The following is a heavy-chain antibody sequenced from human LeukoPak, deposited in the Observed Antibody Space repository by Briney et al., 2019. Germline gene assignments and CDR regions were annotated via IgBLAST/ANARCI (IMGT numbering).Heavy chain of an antibody. CDR3: ARRGYSSGWNRFDY. V-gene: IGHV3-48*04. J-gene: IGHJ4*02. Sequence: GGSLRLSCAASGFTFSSYSMNWVRQAPGKGLEWVSYISSSGSTIYYADSVKGRFTISRDNAKNSLYLQMNSLRAEDTAVYYCARRGYSSGWNRFDYWGQGTLVTVSS. D-gene: IGHD6-25*01. CDR2: ISSSGSTI. CDR1: GFTFSSYS.